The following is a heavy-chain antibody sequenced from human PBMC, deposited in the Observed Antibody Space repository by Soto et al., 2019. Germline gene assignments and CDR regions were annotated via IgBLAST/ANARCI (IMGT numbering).Heavy chain of an antibody. Sequence: PGESLKISCKGSGYSFTSYWIGWVRQMPGKGLEWMGIIYPGDSDTRYSPSFQGQVTISADKSISTAYLQWSSLKASDTAMYYCARRRSGSYYRGSYWYFDLWGRGTLVTVS. D-gene: IGHD1-26*01. J-gene: IGHJ2*01. CDR1: GYSFTSYW. CDR3: ARRRSGSYYRGSYWYFDL. V-gene: IGHV5-51*01. CDR2: IYPGDSDT.